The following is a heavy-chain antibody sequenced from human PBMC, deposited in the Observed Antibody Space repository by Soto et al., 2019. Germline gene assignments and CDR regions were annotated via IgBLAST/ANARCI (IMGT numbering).Heavy chain of an antibody. J-gene: IGHJ4*02. V-gene: IGHV4-30-4*08. Sequence: PSETLSLTCTVSGASINNGDYYWIWIRQTPGKGLEWVGYIYVTGTTYYNPSLKTRLATSIDRAKSQFSLRLTSVTAADTAVYYCARLYWSYYASSGYLDQWGQGTLVTVSS. D-gene: IGHD3-22*01. CDR1: GASINNGDYY. CDR2: IYVTGTT. CDR3: ARLYWSYYASSGYLDQ.